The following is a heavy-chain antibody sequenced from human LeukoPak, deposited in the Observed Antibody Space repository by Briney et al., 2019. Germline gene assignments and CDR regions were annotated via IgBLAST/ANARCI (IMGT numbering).Heavy chain of an antibody. V-gene: IGHV1-2*02. Sequence: ASVKVSCKASGYTFTGYCMHWVRQAPGQGLEWMGWINPNSGGTNYAQKFQGRVTMTRDTSISTAYMELSRLRSDDTAVYYCARSAESSSWVEFDYWGQGTLVTVSS. J-gene: IGHJ4*02. D-gene: IGHD6-13*01. CDR3: ARSAESSSWVEFDY. CDR2: INPNSGGT. CDR1: GYTFTGYC.